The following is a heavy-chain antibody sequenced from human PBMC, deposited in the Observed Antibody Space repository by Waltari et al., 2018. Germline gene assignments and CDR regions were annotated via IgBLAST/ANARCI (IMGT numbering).Heavy chain of an antibody. Sequence: EVQLVESGGGLVQPGGSLRLSCTASGFTFVNYWMSWVRQDPGEGLQWVAYIKEDGTEESYLDSLKGRFTISRDDAENSLHLQMNSLRVEDTAIYYCARVSKGIHFDYWGQGTLVTVSS. J-gene: IGHJ4*02. CDR3: ARVSKGIHFDY. CDR2: IKEDGTEE. V-gene: IGHV3-7*04. CDR1: GFTFVNYW.